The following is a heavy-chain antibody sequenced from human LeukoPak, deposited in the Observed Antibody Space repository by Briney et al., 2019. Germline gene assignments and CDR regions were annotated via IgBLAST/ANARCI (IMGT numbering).Heavy chain of an antibody. CDR3: AKAGSSYYFDY. V-gene: IGHV3-23*01. D-gene: IGHD2-2*01. CDR2: ISGSGGST. J-gene: IGHJ4*02. Sequence: GGSLRLSCAASGFTFSSYAMSLVRQAPGKGLEWVSAISGSGGSTYYAGSVKGRFTISRDNSKNTLYLQMNSLRAEDTAVYYCAKAGSSYYFDYWGQGTLVTVSS. CDR1: GFTFSSYA.